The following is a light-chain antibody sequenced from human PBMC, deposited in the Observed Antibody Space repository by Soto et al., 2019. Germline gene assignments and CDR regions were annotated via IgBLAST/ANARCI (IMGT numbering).Light chain of an antibody. CDR3: QQYYSYSPLT. Sequence: DIQLTQSPSFLSASVGDRVTITCRASQGISSYLAWYQQKPGKAPKLLISTASTLQSGVPSRFSGSGSGTEFTLTISSLQPEDFATYYCQQYYSYSPLTFGGGTKV. CDR1: QGISSY. CDR2: TAS. J-gene: IGKJ4*01. V-gene: IGKV1-9*01.